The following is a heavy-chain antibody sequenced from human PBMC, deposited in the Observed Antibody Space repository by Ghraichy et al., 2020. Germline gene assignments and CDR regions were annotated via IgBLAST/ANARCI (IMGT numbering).Heavy chain of an antibody. CDR3: VKDSFSYDKTAYYYGLALEI. CDR2: ITWAGGDI. Sequence: GGSLRLSCAASGFTFEDYTLHWVRQSPEKGLEWVSLITWAGGDIFYADSVKGRFTISRDNSKNSLYLQMNSLRPEDTALYFCVKDSFSYDKTAYYYGLALEIWRLGTMGTVAS. D-gene: IGHD3-22*01. J-gene: IGHJ3*02. V-gene: IGHV3-43*01. CDR1: GFTFEDYT.